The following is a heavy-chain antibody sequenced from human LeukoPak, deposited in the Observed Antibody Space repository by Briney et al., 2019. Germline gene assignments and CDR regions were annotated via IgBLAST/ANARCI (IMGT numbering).Heavy chain of an antibody. D-gene: IGHD6-13*01. CDR1: GGSISSGGYY. CDR3: AREGTATDGMGFDY. CDR2: IYYSGST. Sequence: SSQTLSLTCTVSGGSISSGGYYWDWIHQHPGKGLEWMGYIYYSGSTYYSPSLNSRVTISGDTSKNQFSLKLCSVTAADTAVYYCAREGTATDGMGFDYWGQGTLVTVSS. V-gene: IGHV4-31*03. J-gene: IGHJ4*02.